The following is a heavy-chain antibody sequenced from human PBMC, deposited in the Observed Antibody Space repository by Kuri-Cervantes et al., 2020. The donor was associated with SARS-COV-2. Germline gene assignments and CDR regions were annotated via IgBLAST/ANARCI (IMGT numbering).Heavy chain of an antibody. CDR3: ARGPRIWVLDAFDI. Sequence: SETLSLTCTVSGGSISSYYWSWIRQPPGKGLEWIGEINHSGSTKYNPSLKSRVTISVGTSKNQFSLKLSSVTAADTAVYYCARGPRIWVLDAFDIWGQGTMVTVSS. D-gene: IGHD3-16*01. J-gene: IGHJ3*02. CDR2: INHSGST. V-gene: IGHV4-34*01. CDR1: GGSISSYY.